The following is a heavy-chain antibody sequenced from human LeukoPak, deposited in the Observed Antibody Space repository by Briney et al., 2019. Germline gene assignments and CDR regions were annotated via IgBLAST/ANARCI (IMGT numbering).Heavy chain of an antibody. CDR2: IYYSGTT. CDR1: GGSIRNFY. J-gene: IGHJ4*02. V-gene: IGHV4-59*12. D-gene: IGHD4-17*01. CDR3: ASSPTHYGDYLLDY. Sequence: TSETLSLTCTVSGGSIRNFYWSWIRQPPGKGLEWIGYIYYSGTTKYNPSLKSRVTISVDTATNQFSLKLSSVTAADTAVYYCASSPTHYGDYLLDYWGQGTLVTVSS.